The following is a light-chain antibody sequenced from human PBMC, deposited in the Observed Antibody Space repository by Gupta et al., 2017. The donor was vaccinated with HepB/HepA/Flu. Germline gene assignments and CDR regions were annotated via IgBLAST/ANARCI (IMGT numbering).Light chain of an antibody. CDR3: AAWDDKLNGWV. Sequence: QSVLTQPPSVPEAPRPRVTISCSGSSSNIGNNGVNWYQQLPGKAPKLLMYYDDLLPSGVSDRFSGSKSDTSASLAISRLQSEDEADYYCAAWDDKLNGWVFGGGTKLTVL. J-gene: IGLJ3*02. CDR2: YDD. CDR1: SSNIGNNG. V-gene: IGLV1-36*01.